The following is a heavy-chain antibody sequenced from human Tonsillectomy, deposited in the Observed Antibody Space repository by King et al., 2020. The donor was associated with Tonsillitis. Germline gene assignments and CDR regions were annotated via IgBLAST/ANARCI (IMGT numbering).Heavy chain of an antibody. CDR2: IYYSGST. J-gene: IGHJ5*02. V-gene: IGHV4-59*01. D-gene: IGHD3-22*01. Sequence: QLQESGPGLVKPSETLSLTCTVSGGPISSYYWSWIRQPPGKGLEWIGYIYYSGSTNYNPSLKSRVTISVDTSKNQFSLKLSSVTAADTAGYYCARTLSGYRFDPWGQGTLVTVSS. CDR3: ARTLSGYRFDP. CDR1: GGPISSYY.